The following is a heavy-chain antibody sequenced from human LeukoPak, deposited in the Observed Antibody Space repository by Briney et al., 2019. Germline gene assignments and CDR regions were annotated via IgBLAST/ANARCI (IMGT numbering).Heavy chain of an antibody. CDR3: ARVDGYCTNGVCYKDDAFDI. V-gene: IGHV4-59*08. D-gene: IGHD2-8*01. J-gene: IGHJ3*02. Sequence: PSETLSLTCTVSGGSISSYYWSWIRQPPGKGLEWIGYIYYSGSTNYNPSLKSRVTISVDTSKNQFSLKLSSVTAADTAVYYCARVDGYCTNGVCYKDDAFDIWGQGTMVTVSS. CDR1: GGSISSYY. CDR2: IYYSGST.